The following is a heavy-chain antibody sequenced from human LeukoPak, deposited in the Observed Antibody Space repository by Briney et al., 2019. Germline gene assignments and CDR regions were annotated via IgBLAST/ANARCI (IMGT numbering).Heavy chain of an antibody. CDR2: MYLSGTT. CDR3: AGLVGRYSSGLYYYYFDY. D-gene: IGHD3-22*01. Sequence: PSETLSLTCTVSGDSINSLDLWSWVRQPPGKGLDWIGEMYLSGTTHSNPSVKSRVTISIDKSKNQFFLNLSSVTAADTAVYYCAGLVGRYSSGLYYYYFDYWGQGTLVTVSS. V-gene: IGHV4-4*02. J-gene: IGHJ4*02. CDR1: GDSINSLDL.